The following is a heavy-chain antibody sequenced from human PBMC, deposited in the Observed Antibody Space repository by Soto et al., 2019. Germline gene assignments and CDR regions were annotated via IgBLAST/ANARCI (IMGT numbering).Heavy chain of an antibody. Sequence: GGSLRLSCAASGFTFSSYWMSWVRQAPGKGLEWVANIKQDGSEKYYVDSVKGRFTISRDNAKNSLYLQMNSLRAEDTAVYYCARRVPYGDLPLLYDYWGQGTLVTVSS. CDR1: GFTFSSYW. CDR2: IKQDGSEK. V-gene: IGHV3-7*01. J-gene: IGHJ4*02. D-gene: IGHD4-17*01. CDR3: ARRVPYGDLPLLYDY.